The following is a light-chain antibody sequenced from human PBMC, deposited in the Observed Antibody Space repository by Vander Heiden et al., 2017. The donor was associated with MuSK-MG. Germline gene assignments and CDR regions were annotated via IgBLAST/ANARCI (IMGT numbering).Light chain of an antibody. V-gene: IGLV2-8*01. J-gene: IGLJ2*01. CDR1: SSGVADHDS. CDR2: DVN. Sequence: QSALTPPPSASGSPGQSVTISCTGASSGVADHDSVSWYQQHPDKAPKRIIYDVNKRPSGVPERFSGSKSGNTASLTVSGLQAEDEADYYCSSYAATDKRVFGGGTKLTVL. CDR3: SSYAATDKRV.